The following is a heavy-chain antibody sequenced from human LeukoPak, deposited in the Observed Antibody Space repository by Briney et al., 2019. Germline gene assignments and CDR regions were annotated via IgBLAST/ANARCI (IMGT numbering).Heavy chain of an antibody. CDR3: ARHVSEDIVVAGYYGVDV. Sequence: RGESLKISGKGSGYSFTVYWSGGVRQMPGKGREWMGIIYPGGSDTRSSPSFHGPVTISAGKSISTAYLQWSSLKASDTAMYYCARHVSEDIVVAGYYGVDVWGQGTTVTVSS. V-gene: IGHV5-51*01. CDR2: IYPGGSDT. J-gene: IGHJ6*02. D-gene: IGHD2-15*01. CDR1: GYSFTVYW.